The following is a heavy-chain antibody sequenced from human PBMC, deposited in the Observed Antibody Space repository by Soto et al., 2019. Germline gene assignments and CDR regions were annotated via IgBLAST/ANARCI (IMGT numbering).Heavy chain of an antibody. CDR1: GYTFTNFY. CDR3: ARGLASGHY. V-gene: IGHV1-46*04. D-gene: IGHD6-6*01. J-gene: IGHJ4*02. Sequence: QVQLVQSGAEVKEPGASVKISCKGSGYTFTNFYIHWVRQAPGQGLEWMGIVNPNGGSTDYAQNLKGRITISRDTSTSTVYMDLSSLRSEDTAVYYCARGLASGHYWGQGTLVTVSS. CDR2: VNPNGGST.